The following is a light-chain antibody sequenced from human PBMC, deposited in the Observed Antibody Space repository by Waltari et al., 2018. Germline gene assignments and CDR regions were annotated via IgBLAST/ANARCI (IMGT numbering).Light chain of an antibody. J-gene: IGKJ1*01. Sequence: DVVMTQTPLSLSVTPGQPASISCKSSQSLLHSDGKTYLSWYLQKPGQPPQLLISEVSNRVSGVPDRFSGSGSGTDFTLKISRVEVEDVGVYYCMQIKQLPPWTFGQGTKVEIK. CDR2: EVS. V-gene: IGKV2D-29*01. CDR1: QSLLHSDGKTY. CDR3: MQIKQLPPWT.